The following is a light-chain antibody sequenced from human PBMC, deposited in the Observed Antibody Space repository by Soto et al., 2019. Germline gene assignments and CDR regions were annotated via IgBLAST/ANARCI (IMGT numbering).Light chain of an antibody. CDR3: QQYNGYWT. V-gene: IGKV1-5*03. J-gene: IGKJ1*01. Sequence: DIQMTQSPSTLSASVGDRVTITCRASQRISDSLAWYQQKPGKAPKLLIYEASSLKIGVPSRFSGSRSGTEYTLTISSLQPDAFATYYCQQYNGYWTFGQGTKVEIK. CDR1: QRISDS. CDR2: EAS.